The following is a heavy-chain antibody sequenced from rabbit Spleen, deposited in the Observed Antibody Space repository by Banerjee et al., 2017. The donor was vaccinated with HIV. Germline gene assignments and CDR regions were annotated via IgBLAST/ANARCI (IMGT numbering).Heavy chain of an antibody. CDR2: IGSGATGNT. CDR3: ARDPYVVYGDVDL. J-gene: IGHJ6*01. V-gene: IGHV1S40*01. CDR1: GFSFSSSDY. Sequence: QSLEESGGDLVRPGASLTLTCTASGFSFSSSDYMCWVRQAPGKGLEWIGCIGSGATGNTYYASWAKGRFTISKTSSTTLTLQMTSLTAADTATYFCARDPYVVYGDVDLWGPGTLVTVS. D-gene: IGHD2-1*01.